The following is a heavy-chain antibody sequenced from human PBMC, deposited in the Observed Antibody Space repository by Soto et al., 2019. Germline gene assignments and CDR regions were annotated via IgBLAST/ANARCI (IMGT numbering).Heavy chain of an antibody. D-gene: IGHD6-19*01. CDR2: IYHSGST. CDR1: GGSISSGGYS. CDR3: ARAGGLGAVAVDY. Sequence: QLQLQESGSGLVKPSQTLSLTCAVSGGSISSGGYSWSWIRQPPGKGLEWIGYIYHSGSTYYNPSLKSRVTISVDRSKSQYSLKLSSVTAADTAVYSCARAGGLGAVAVDYWGQGHLVTVSS. J-gene: IGHJ4*02. V-gene: IGHV4-30-2*01.